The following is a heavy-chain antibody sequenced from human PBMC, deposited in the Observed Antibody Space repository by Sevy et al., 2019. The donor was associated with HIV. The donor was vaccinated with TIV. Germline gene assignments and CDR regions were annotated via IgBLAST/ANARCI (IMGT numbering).Heavy chain of an antibody. D-gene: IGHD4-4*01. CDR3: ARGRLTTVTDNWFDP. CDR2: INHSGST. V-gene: IGHV4-34*01. J-gene: IGHJ5*02. Sequence: SETLSLTCAVYGGSFSGYYWSWIRQPPGKGLEWIGEINHSGSTNYNPSLKSRVTISVDTSKNQFSLKLSSVTAAETAVYYCARGRLTTVTDNWFDPWGQGTLVTVSS. CDR1: GGSFSGYY.